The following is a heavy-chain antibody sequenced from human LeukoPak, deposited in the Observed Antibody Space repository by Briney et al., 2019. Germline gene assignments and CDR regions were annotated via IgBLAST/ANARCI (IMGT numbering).Heavy chain of an antibody. CDR2: INPNSGGT. Sequence: ASVKVSCKASGYTFTGYYMHWVQQAPGQGLEWMGWINPNSGGTNYAQKFQGRVTMTRDTSISTAYMELSRLRSDDTAVYYCARGHGYSSGYNIPFDYWGQGTLVTVSS. CDR3: ARGHGYSSGYNIPFDY. V-gene: IGHV1-2*02. D-gene: IGHD3-22*01. J-gene: IGHJ4*02. CDR1: GYTFTGYY.